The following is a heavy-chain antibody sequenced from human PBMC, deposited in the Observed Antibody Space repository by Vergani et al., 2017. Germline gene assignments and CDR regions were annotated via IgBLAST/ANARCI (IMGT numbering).Heavy chain of an antibody. D-gene: IGHD3-10*01. CDR1: GGTFSSYA. V-gene: IGHV1-69*01. CDR2: IIPIFGTA. CDR3: ARHTMVRGVIIPSNWFDP. J-gene: IGHJ5*02. Sequence: QVQLVQSGAEVKKPGSSVKVSCKASGGTFSSYAISWVRQAPGQGLEWMGGIIPIFGTANYAQKFQGRVTITADESTSTAYRELSSLRSEDTAVYYCARHTMVRGVIIPSNWFDPWGQGTLVTVSS.